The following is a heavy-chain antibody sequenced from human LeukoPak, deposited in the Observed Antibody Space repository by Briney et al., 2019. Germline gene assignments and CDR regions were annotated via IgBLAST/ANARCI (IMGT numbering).Heavy chain of an antibody. CDR1: EFTFSTYA. Sequence: PGGSLRLSCAASEFTFSTYAMHWVRQAPGKGLEWVAVIAYDGSHKFDADSVKGRFTISRDNSMNTLYLQMNSLRAEDTAVYYCARVRGQWLVYGFFDYWGQGTLVTVSS. CDR2: IAYDGSHK. CDR3: ARVRGQWLVYGFFDY. D-gene: IGHD6-19*01. V-gene: IGHV3-30-3*01. J-gene: IGHJ4*02.